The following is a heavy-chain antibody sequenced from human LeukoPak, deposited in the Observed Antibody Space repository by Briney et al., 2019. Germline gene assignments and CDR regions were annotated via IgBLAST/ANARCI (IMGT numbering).Heavy chain of an antibody. D-gene: IGHD3-22*01. V-gene: IGHV1-18*01. CDR1: GYTFTSYG. J-gene: IGHJ4*02. Sequence: ASVKVSCKASGYTFTSYGISWVRQAPGQGLEWMGWISAYNGNTNYAQKLQGRVTMTTDTSTSTAYMELRGLRSDDTAVYYCARDLFLYYYDSSGKASFFDYWGQGTLVTVSS. CDR3: ARDLFLYYYDSSGKASFFDY. CDR2: ISAYNGNT.